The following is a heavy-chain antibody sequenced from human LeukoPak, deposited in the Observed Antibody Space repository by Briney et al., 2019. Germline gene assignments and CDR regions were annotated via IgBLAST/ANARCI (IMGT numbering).Heavy chain of an antibody. J-gene: IGHJ4*02. V-gene: IGHV3-21*01. CDR1: EFTFSSYS. CDR2: ISSIRNYI. CDR3: ARLRGGYNYALGPFDY. D-gene: IGHD5-18*01. Sequence: GGSLRLSCEASEFTFSSYSINWVRQAPGKGLEWVSSISSIRNYIYYADSVRGRFTISRDNARNSLYLQMTSLRAEDTAVYYCARLRGGYNYALGPFDYWGQGTLVTVSS.